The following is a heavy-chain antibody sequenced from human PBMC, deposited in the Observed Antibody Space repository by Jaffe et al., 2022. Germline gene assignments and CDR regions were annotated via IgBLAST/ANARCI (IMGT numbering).Heavy chain of an antibody. J-gene: IGHJ4*02. Sequence: EVQLSESGGGLVQPGGSLRLSCAASGFSFSGYAMGWVRQAPGKGLQWVSLITNGGGGLKIYADSVRGRFTISRDNSKNTLYLQMNSLRPEDTAEYYCAKMGGSGSHSGYWFHYCGQGTLVTVSS. D-gene: IGHD3-10*01. V-gene: IGHV3-23*01. CDR3: AKMGGSGSHSGYWFHY. CDR2: ITNGGGGLK. CDR1: GFSFSGYA.